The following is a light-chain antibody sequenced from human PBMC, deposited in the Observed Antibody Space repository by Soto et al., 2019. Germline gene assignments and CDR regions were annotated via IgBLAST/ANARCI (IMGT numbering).Light chain of an antibody. V-gene: IGKV1-5*01. J-gene: IGKJ1*01. CDR1: QSISNW. Sequence: IQLTQSPSTLPASVGDRVTLTCRASQSISNWLAWYQQKPGTAPKLLIYHSSILGTAVPSRFSGNGSGTEFTLTISSLQPGDFATYYCQQYNSYSFGQGSRVEIK. CDR2: HSS. CDR3: QQYNSYS.